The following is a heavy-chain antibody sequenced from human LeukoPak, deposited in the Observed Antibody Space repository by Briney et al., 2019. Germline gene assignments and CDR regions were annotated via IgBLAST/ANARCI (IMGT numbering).Heavy chain of an antibody. J-gene: IGHJ4*02. Sequence: TGGSLRLSCAASGFTFSSYWMSWVRQAPGKGLKWVANIKQDGSEKYYVDSVKGRFTISRDNAKNSLYLQMNSLRAEDTAVYYCARDRGGAALDYWGQGTLVTVSS. V-gene: IGHV3-7*01. D-gene: IGHD3-10*01. CDR2: IKQDGSEK. CDR1: GFTFSSYW. CDR3: ARDRGGAALDY.